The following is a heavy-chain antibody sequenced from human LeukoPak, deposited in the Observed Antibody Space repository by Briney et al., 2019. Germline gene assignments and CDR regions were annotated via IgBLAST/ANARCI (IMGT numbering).Heavy chain of an antibody. V-gene: IGHV1-69*01. CDR2: IIPIFGTA. D-gene: IGHD1-26*01. J-gene: IGHJ4*02. CDR3: ARDSKPHSGSFPGDY. Sequence: GSSVKVSCKASGGTFSSYAISWVRQAPGQGLEWMGGIIPIFGTANYAQKFQGRVTITADESTSTAYMELSSLRSEDTAVYYCARDSKPHSGSFPGDYWGQGTLVTVSS. CDR1: GGTFSSYA.